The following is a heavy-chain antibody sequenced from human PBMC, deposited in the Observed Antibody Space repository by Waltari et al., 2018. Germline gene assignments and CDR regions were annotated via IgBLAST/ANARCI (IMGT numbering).Heavy chain of an antibody. CDR3: ARAQYQPGVWFDP. J-gene: IGHJ5*02. V-gene: IGHV4-34*01. Sequence: QVQLQLWGAGLLKPSETLSLTCAVYGASLSGSYWRWISQPPGKGLEWIGEINHSGSTNYNPSLKSRVTISVDTSKNQFSLKLSSVTAADTAVYYCARAQYQPGVWFDPCGQGTLVTVSS. D-gene: IGHD2-2*01. CDR1: GASLSGSY. CDR2: INHSGST.